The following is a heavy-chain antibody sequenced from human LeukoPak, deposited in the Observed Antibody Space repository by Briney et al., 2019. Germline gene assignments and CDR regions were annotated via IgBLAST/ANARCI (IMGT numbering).Heavy chain of an antibody. V-gene: IGHV3-74*01. D-gene: IGHD3-3*01. Sequence: AGGSLRLSCAASGFTFSSYWMHWVRQAPGKGLVWVSRINSDGSSTSYADSVKGRFTISRDNAKNTLYLQMNNLRAEDTAVYYCARGQRAHVEWSSHMDVWGKGTTVTVSS. CDR1: GFTFSSYW. CDR3: ARGQRAHVEWSSHMDV. J-gene: IGHJ6*03. CDR2: INSDGSST.